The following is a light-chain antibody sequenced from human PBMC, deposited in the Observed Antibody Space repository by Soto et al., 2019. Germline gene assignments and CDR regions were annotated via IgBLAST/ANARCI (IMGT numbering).Light chain of an antibody. V-gene: IGKV3-11*01. CDR2: DAS. CDR1: QSVSSF. Sequence: EIVLTQSPATLSLSPGERATLSCRASQSVSSFLVWYQQKPGQAPRLLISDASNRATGIPGRFSGSGSGTVFSLNLSSLEPEDFAVYYCQQRSNWPWTFGQGTKVEIK. CDR3: QQRSNWPWT. J-gene: IGKJ1*01.